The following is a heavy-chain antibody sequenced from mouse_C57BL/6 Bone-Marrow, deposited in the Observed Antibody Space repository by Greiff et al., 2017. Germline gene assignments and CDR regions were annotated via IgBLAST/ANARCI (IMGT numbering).Heavy chain of an antibody. J-gene: IGHJ2*01. CDR2: IYPRAGST. CDR1: GYTFTSYA. V-gene: IGHV1-85*01. D-gene: IGHD1-1*01. CDR3: AREEYYYGSPAY. Sequence: QVQLQQSGPELVKPGASVKLSCKASGYTFTSYAINWVKQRPGQGLEWIGWIYPRAGSTKYNEKFKGQATLTVDKSTSTAYMELNSLTSEDTAIYFCAREEYYYGSPAYWGQGTTLTVSS.